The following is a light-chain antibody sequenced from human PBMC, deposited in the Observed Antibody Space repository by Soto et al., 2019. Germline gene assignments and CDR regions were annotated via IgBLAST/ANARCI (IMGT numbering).Light chain of an antibody. J-gene: IGKJ3*01. V-gene: IGKV3-11*01. Sequence: EIVLTQSPATLSLSPGERVTLSCRASQNVSTYLAWYQQKPGQAPRLLIYDASDRATGIPARFSGSGSGTDFTLTISSPEPEASAVYYCQRRTNWLTFGPGTKVDIK. CDR1: QNVSTY. CDR2: DAS. CDR3: QRRTNWLT.